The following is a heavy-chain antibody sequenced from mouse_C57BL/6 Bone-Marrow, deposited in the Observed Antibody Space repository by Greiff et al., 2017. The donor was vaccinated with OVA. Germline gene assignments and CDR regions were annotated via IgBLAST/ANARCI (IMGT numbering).Heavy chain of an antibody. J-gene: IGHJ1*03. Sequence: EVKLVESGGGLVHPGGSLSLSCPASGFTFTDYYMSWVRQPPGTALEWLAFIRNKANGYTTEYSASVKGRFTISRDNSQSIRYLQMNALRAEDSATYYCARYKRYFDVWGTGTTVTVSS. CDR2: IRNKANGYTT. V-gene: IGHV7-3*01. CDR3: ARYKRYFDV. CDR1: GFTFTDYY.